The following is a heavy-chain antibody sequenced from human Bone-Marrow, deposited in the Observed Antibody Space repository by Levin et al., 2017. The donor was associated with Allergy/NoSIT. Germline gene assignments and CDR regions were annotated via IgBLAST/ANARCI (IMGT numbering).Heavy chain of an antibody. CDR1: GFTFSSYG. Sequence: PGGSLRLSCAASGFTFSSYGMHWVRQAPGKGLEWVAVISYDGSNKYYADSVKGRFTISRDNSKNTLYLQMNSLRAEDTAVYYCAKGGSSSWSYGYYYYGMDVWGQGTTVTVSS. V-gene: IGHV3-30*18. CDR2: ISYDGSNK. D-gene: IGHD6-13*01. J-gene: IGHJ6*02. CDR3: AKGGSSSWSYGYYYYGMDV.